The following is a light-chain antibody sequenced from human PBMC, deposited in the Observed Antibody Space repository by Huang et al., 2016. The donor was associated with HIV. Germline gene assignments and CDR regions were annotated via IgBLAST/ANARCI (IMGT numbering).Light chain of an antibody. CDR3: QQYDSSPPT. J-gene: IGKJ1*01. CDR2: GAS. V-gene: IGKV3-20*01. Sequence: EIMLTQSPGTLSLSPGERATLSCRATQSVSNSYLAWYQQKPGQAPRLLIYGASSRATGIPDRVSGSGSGTDFTLTISRLEPEDFAVYYCQQYDSSPPTFGQGTKVEIK. CDR1: QSVSNSY.